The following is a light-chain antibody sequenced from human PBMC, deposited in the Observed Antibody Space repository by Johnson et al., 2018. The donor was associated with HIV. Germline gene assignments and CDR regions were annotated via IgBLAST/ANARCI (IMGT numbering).Light chain of an antibody. CDR2: DNN. Sequence: QSVLTQPPSVSAAPGQKVTISCSGSSSNIGNNYVSWYQVLPGTAPKLLIYDNNKRPSGIPDRFSGSKSGTSATLGITGLQTGDEADYYCGTCDSSLSARVFGTGTKVTVL. J-gene: IGLJ1*01. CDR1: SSNIGNNY. V-gene: IGLV1-51*01. CDR3: GTCDSSLSARV.